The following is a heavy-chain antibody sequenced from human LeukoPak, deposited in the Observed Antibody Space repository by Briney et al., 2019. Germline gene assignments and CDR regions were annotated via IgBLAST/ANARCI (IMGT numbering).Heavy chain of an antibody. CDR3: VRDQSPGYFDY. J-gene: IGHJ4*02. CDR1: GFTFSSYR. Sequence: GGSLRLSCAASGFTFSSYRMNWVRQAPGKRLDWVSSISSSHNNIYYADSVKGRFSISTDNAKNSLFLQMNSLRAQDTAVYYCVRDQSPGYFDYWGQGTLVTVSS. CDR2: ISSSHNNI. D-gene: IGHD3-10*01. V-gene: IGHV3-21*01.